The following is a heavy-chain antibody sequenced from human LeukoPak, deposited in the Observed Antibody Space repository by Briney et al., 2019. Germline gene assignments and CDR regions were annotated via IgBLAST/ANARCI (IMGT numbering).Heavy chain of an antibody. CDR2: IYPGDSDT. Sequence: GESLKISCKGSGYRFTSYWIGWVRPMPGKGLEWMGIIYPGDSDTRYSPSFQGQVTISADKSISTAYLQRSSLKAPDTAMYYCARHGRRDGYNSQDAFDIWGQGTMVTVSS. D-gene: IGHD5-24*01. CDR3: ARHGRRDGYNSQDAFDI. V-gene: IGHV5-51*01. J-gene: IGHJ3*02. CDR1: GYRFTSYW.